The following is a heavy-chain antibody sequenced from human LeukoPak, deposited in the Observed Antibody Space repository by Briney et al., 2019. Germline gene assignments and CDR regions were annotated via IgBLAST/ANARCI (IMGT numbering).Heavy chain of an antibody. CDR1: GGSISSSSYY. Sequence: SETLSLTCTVSGGSISSSSYYWGWIRQPPGKGLEWIGSIYYSGSTYYNPSLKSRVTISVDTSKNQFSLKLSSVTAADTAVYYCAREGIAAHAFDIWGQGTMVTVSS. CDR2: IYYSGST. J-gene: IGHJ3*02. D-gene: IGHD6-6*01. V-gene: IGHV4-39*07. CDR3: AREGIAAHAFDI.